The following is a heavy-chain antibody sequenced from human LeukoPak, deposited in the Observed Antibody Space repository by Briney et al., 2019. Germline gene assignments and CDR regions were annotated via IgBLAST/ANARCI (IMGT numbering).Heavy chain of an antibody. CDR3: AMGGYSYGYVYY. CDR1: GGTFSSYA. Sequence: GASVTVSCKASGGTFSSYAISWVRQAPGQGLEWMGRIIPILGIANYAQKFQGRVTITADKSTSTAYMELSSLRSEDTAVYYCAMGGYSYGYVYYWGQGTTVTVSS. J-gene: IGHJ4*02. V-gene: IGHV1-69*04. CDR2: IIPILGIA. D-gene: IGHD5-18*01.